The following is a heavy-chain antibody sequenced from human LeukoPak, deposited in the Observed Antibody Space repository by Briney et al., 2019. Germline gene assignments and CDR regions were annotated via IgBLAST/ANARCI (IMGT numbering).Heavy chain of an antibody. CDR1: GFTFSSYA. V-gene: IGHV3-23*01. D-gene: IGHD1-26*01. J-gene: IGHJ4*02. CDR2: ISYSGGST. CDR3: AKGTYSGSYFIYFDY. Sequence: TGGSLRLSCAASGFTFSSYAMSWVRQAPGKGLEWVSSISYSGGSTSYADSVTARFTISRDNSKHTRYMQMSSLRAEDTAVYYCAKGTYSGSYFIYFDYWGQGTLVTVSS.